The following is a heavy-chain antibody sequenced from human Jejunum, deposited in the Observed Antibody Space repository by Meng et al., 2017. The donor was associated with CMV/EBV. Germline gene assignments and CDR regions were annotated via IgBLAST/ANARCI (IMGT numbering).Heavy chain of an antibody. V-gene: IGHV5-51*01. J-gene: IGHJ4*02. CDR2: IYPGDSTS. CDR3: ARHRDDLGTADY. CDR1: GYSFTNNG. D-gene: IGHD7-27*01. Sequence: CKGSGYSFTNNGIGWVRQMPGKGLEWMGIIYPGDSTSTYSPSFQGQVTFSADKSISVVYLQWSSLKASDTAVYYCARHRDDLGTADYWGQGTLVTVSS.